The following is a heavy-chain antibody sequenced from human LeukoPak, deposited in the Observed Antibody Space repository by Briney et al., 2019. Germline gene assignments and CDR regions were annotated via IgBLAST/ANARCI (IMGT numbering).Heavy chain of an antibody. V-gene: IGHV3-64*04. CDR2: INTNGANT. J-gene: IGHJ4*02. CDR3: AREPIDGDCQFDY. CDR1: GFTFKSYA. Sequence: GGSLRLSCSASGFTFKSYAMHWVRQAPGKGLEYVSSINTNGANTYYADSDKGRFTISRDDSKSTVFLQMNSLRAEDTALYYCAREPIDGDCQFDYWGQGTLVTVSS. D-gene: IGHD2-21*02.